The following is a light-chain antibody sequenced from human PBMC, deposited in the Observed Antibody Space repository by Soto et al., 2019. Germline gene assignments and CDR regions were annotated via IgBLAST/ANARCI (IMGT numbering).Light chain of an antibody. CDR1: QSVSSD. Sequence: EIVMTQSPATLSVSLGERATLSCRASQSVSSDLAWYQQKPGQAPRLLIYGASTRATGIPARFSGSGSGTEFTLTISSLQSEDVAVYYCQQYNNWPLLTFGGGTKVEIK. CDR2: GAS. CDR3: QQYNNWPLLT. J-gene: IGKJ4*01. V-gene: IGKV3-15*01.